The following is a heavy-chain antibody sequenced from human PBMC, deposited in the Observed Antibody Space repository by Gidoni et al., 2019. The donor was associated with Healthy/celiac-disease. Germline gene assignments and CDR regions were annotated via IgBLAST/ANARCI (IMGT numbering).Heavy chain of an antibody. CDR3: ARDEVGATGDY. D-gene: IGHD1-26*01. J-gene: IGHJ4*02. CDR1: GFTFSSYG. V-gene: IGHV3-33*01. Sequence: QVQLVESGGGVVQPGRSLRLSCAASGFTFSSYGMHWVRQAPGKGLEWVAVIWYDGSNKYYTDSVKGRFTISRDNSKNTLYLQMNSLRAEDTAVYYCARDEVGATGDYWGQGTLVTVSS. CDR2: IWYDGSNK.